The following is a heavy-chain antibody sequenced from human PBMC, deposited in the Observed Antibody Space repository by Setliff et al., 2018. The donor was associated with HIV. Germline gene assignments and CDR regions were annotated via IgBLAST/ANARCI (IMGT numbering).Heavy chain of an antibody. V-gene: IGHV3-7*01. CDR1: GLTFNRDW. Sequence: GSLRLSCVASGLTFNRDWMSWVRQVPGKGLEWVSNTKYDGSESYYVDSVKGRFIASTDNARNSLFLEMNSLRREDTAVYYCARVLPYNSALDNWGQGTLVTVSS. CDR2: TKYDGSES. CDR3: ARVLPYNSALDN. D-gene: IGHD6-25*01. J-gene: IGHJ4*02.